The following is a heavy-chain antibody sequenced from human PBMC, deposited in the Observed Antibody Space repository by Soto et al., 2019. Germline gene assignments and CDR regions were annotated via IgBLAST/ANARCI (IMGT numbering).Heavy chain of an antibody. CDR3: ARGSSTSCYECDYYYGMDV. CDR2: IYPGDSDT. V-gene: IGHV5-51*01. D-gene: IGHD2-2*01. J-gene: IGHJ6*02. Sequence: GESLKISCKGSGYSFTSYWIGWVRQMPGKGLEWMGIIYPGDSDTRYSPSFQGQVTISADKSISTAYLQWSSLKASDTAMYYCARGSSTSCYECDYYYGMDVWGQGTTVTVSS. CDR1: GYSFTSYW.